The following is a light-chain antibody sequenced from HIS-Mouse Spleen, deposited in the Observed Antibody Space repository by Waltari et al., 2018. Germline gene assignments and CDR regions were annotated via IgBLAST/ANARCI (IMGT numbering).Light chain of an antibody. CDR2: DAS. Sequence: EIVLTHSPATLSLSPGERATLSCRASQRVSSYLAWYQQKPGQAPRLLIYDASNRATGIPARFSGSGSGTDFTLTISSLEPEDFAVYYCQQRSNWPIFTFGPGTKVDIK. CDR3: QQRSNWPIFT. V-gene: IGKV3-11*01. CDR1: QRVSSY. J-gene: IGKJ3*01.